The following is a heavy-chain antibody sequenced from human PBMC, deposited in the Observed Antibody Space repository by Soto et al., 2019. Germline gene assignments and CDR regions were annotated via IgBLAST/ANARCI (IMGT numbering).Heavy chain of an antibody. CDR3: ARDDVDTAMPYGMDV. CDR2: IIPIFGTA. V-gene: IGHV1-69*05. J-gene: IGHJ6*02. CDR1: GGTFSSYA. Sequence: QVQLVQSGAEVKKPGSSVKVSCKASGGTFSSYAISWVRQAPGQGLGWMGGIIPIFGTANYAQKFQGRVTITSEESTSTAYMELSSLRSEDTAVYYCARDDVDTAMPYGMDVWGQGTTVTVSS. D-gene: IGHD5-18*01.